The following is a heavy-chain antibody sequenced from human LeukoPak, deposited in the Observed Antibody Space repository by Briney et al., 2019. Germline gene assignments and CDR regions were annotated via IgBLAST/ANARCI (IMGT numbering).Heavy chain of an antibody. V-gene: IGHV4-39*07. Sequence: SETLSLTCTVSGGSISSSSYYWGWIRQPPGKGLEWIGSIYYSGSTNYNPSLKSRVTISVDTSKNQFSLKLSSVTAADTAVYYCARAPYYYGSGSYSDYWGQGTLVTVSS. CDR2: IYYSGST. CDR1: GGSISSSSYY. J-gene: IGHJ4*02. D-gene: IGHD3-10*01. CDR3: ARAPYYYGSGSYSDY.